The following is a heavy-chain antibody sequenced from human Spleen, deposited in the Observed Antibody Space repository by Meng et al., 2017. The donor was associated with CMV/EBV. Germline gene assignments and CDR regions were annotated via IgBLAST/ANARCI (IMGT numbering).Heavy chain of an antibody. Sequence: GESLKISCAASGFTFSGSAIHWVRQASGKGLEWVGRIRSKGNNYATAYAASVNGRFTISRDDSKNTAYLQINSLKTEDTAVYYCTRDGGDIVVVPAVDAYYYYGMDVWGQGTTVTVSS. D-gene: IGHD2-2*01. CDR3: TRDGGDIVVVPAVDAYYYYGMDV. J-gene: IGHJ6*02. CDR2: IRSKGNNYAT. V-gene: IGHV3-73*01. CDR1: GFTFSGSA.